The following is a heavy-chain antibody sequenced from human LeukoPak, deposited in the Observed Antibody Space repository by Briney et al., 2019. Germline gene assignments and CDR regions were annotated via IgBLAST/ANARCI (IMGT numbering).Heavy chain of an antibody. V-gene: IGHV1-24*01. CDR1: GYTLTELS. J-gene: IGHJ4*02. D-gene: IGHD2-2*01. CDR3: ATDAGYCSSTSCADY. CDR2: FDPEDGET. Sequence: ASVKVSCKVSGYTLTELSMHWVRQAPGKGLEWMGGFDPEDGETIYAQKFQGRVTMTEDTSTDTAYMELSSLRSEDTAVYYCATDAGYCSSTSCADYWGQGTLVTVSS.